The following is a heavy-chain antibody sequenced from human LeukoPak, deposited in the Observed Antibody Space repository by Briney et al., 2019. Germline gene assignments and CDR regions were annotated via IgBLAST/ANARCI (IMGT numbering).Heavy chain of an antibody. D-gene: IGHD7-27*01. CDR2: INHSGST. CDR3: ARHKTWGPFDY. J-gene: IGHJ4*02. CDR1: GGSFSGYY. Sequence: SETLSLTCAVYGGSFSGYYWSWIRQPPGKGLEWIGEINHSGSTNYNPSLKSRVTISVDTSKNQFSLKLSSVTAADTAVYYCARHKTWGPFDYWGQGNLVTVSS. V-gene: IGHV4-34*01.